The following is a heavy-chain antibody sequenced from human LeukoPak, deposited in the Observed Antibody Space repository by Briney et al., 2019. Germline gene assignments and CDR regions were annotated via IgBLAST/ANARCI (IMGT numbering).Heavy chain of an antibody. CDR3: ARSDIIEAARLYYYYYGMDV. Sequence: GGSLRLSCAASGFTFSSYGMHWVRQAPGKGLEWVAVIWYDGSNKYYADSVKGRFTISRDNSKNTLYLQMNSLRAEDTAVYYCARSDIIEAARLYYYYYGMDVWGQGTTVTVSS. CDR1: GFTFSSYG. D-gene: IGHD6-6*01. CDR2: IWYDGSNK. J-gene: IGHJ6*02. V-gene: IGHV3-33*01.